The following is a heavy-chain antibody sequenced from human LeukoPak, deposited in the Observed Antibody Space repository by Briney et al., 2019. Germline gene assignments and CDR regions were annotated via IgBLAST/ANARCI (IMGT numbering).Heavy chain of an antibody. Sequence: PSETLSLTCTVSGGSISSGDYYWSWIRQPPGKGLEWIGYIYYSGSTHYNPSLKSRVTISVDTSKNQFSLKLSSVTAADTAVYYCARGHSYGYQNVIDYWGQGTLVTVSS. D-gene: IGHD5-18*01. CDR1: GGSISSGDYY. J-gene: IGHJ4*02. CDR3: ARGHSYGYQNVIDY. V-gene: IGHV4-30-4*01. CDR2: IYYSGST.